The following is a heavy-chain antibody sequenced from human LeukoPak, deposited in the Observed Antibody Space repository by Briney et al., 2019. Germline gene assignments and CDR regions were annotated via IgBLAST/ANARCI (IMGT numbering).Heavy chain of an antibody. Sequence: SQTLSLTCAISGDSVSSNSAAWTWIRQSPSRGLEWLGRTYYRSKWYNEYAVSVKSRITINPDTSKNQFSLQLNSVTPEDTAVYYCAWEPAVTYAFDIWGQGTMVTVSS. D-gene: IGHD4-17*01. CDR3: AWEPAVTYAFDI. CDR2: TYYRSKWYN. V-gene: IGHV6-1*01. CDR1: GDSVSSNSAA. J-gene: IGHJ3*02.